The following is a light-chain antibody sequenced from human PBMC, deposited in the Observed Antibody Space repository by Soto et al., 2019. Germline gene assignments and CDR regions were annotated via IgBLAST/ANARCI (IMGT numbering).Light chain of an antibody. CDR1: QSVSSIF. CDR2: GAS. J-gene: IGKJ1*01. V-gene: IGKV3-20*01. CDR3: QEYVSSRRS. Sequence: EIVLTQSPDTLSLSPGERATLSCRASQSVSSIFLAWYQQNPGQAPRLLIYGASSRATGIPDRFSGSGSGRDFTMTIRRLEPEDCAVYFCQEYVSSRRSFRQGTRVEIK.